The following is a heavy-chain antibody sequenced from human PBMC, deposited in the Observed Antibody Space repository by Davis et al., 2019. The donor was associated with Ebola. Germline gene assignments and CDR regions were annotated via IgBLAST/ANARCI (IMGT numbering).Heavy chain of an antibody. CDR3: ARARGSYSDYFDY. Sequence: ASVKVSCKASGYTFTSYGISWVRQAPGQGLEWMGWISAYNGNTNYAQKFQGRVTMTRDTSISTAYMELSRLRSDDTAVYYCARARGSYSDYFDYWGQGTLVTVSS. V-gene: IGHV1-18*01. D-gene: IGHD1-26*01. CDR1: GYTFTSYG. CDR2: ISAYNGNT. J-gene: IGHJ4*02.